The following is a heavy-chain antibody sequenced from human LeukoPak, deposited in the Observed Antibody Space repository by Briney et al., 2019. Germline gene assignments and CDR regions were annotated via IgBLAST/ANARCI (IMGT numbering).Heavy chain of an antibody. D-gene: IGHD3-16*01. J-gene: IGHJ4*02. CDR2: IYYTGST. CDR3: ARYPGGENTQFDY. Sequence: PSETLSLTCTVSGGSIRNYYWIWIRQPPGKGLEWIGYIYYTGSTNYNTSLKSRVTISIDTSKNQFSLKLRSVTAADTAVYYCARYPGGENTQFDYWGQGTLVTVSS. V-gene: IGHV4-59*12. CDR1: GGSIRNYY.